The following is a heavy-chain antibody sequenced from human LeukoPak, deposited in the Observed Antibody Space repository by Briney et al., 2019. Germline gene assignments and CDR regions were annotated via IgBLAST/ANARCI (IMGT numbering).Heavy chain of an antibody. CDR2: ISAYNGNT. CDR1: GYTFTSYG. D-gene: IGHD6-19*01. J-gene: IGHJ4*02. CDR3: ARDSDIAVAATFDY. V-gene: IGHV1-18*01. Sequence: GASVKVSCKASGYTFTSYGISWVRQAPGPGLEWMGWISAYNGNTNYAQRLQGRVTMTTDTSTSTAYMELRSLRSDDTAVYYCARDSDIAVAATFDYWGQGTLVTVSS.